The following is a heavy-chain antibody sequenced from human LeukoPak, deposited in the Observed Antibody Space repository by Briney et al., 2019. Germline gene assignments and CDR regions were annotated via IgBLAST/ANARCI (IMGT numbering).Heavy chain of an antibody. J-gene: IGHJ4*02. CDR2: ISWDGGST. CDR1: GFTFDDYT. Sequence: PGGSLRLSCAASGFTFDDYTMHWVRQAPGKGLEWVSLISWDGGSTYYADSVKGRFTISRDNAKNSLYLQMNSLRAEDTAVYYCAGETGLTGHFDYWGQGTLVTVSS. D-gene: IGHD2-8*02. V-gene: IGHV3-43*01. CDR3: AGETGLTGHFDY.